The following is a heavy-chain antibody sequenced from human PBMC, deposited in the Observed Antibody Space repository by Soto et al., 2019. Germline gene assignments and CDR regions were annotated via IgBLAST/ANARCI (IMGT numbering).Heavy chain of an antibody. J-gene: IGHJ6*02. CDR2: ISYDGSNT. V-gene: IGHV3-30-3*01. Sequence: QVQLVDSGGGVVQPGRSLTLSCAASGFTFSSYAMHWVRQAPGKGLEWVAVISYDGSNTYYANSVKGRFTISRDNSKNTLYLQMNSLRADATAVYYCARDSPPNCSGGSCHSPETYYYYGMDVWGQGTTVTVSS. CDR3: ARDSPPNCSGGSCHSPETYYYYGMDV. CDR1: GFTFSSYA. D-gene: IGHD2-15*01.